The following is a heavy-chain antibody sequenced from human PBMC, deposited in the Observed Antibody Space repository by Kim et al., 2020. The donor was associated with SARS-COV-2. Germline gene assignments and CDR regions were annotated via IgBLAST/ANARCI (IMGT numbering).Heavy chain of an antibody. CDR2: IYPGDSDT. CDR1: GYTSTSSW. CDR3: ARRADTAEYFQH. Sequence: GESLKISCKGFGYTSTSSWIGWMRQMPGKGLEWMGIIYPGDSDTRYSPSFQGQVTISADKSISTAYLQWSSLKASDTAMYYCARRADTAEYFQHWGQGTLLIVSS. V-gene: IGHV5-51*01. J-gene: IGHJ1*01. D-gene: IGHD6-19*01.